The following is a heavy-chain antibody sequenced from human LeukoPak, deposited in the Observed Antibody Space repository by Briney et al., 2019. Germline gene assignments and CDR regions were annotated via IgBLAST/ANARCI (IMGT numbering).Heavy chain of an antibody. CDR1: GFTFTSSA. Sequence: GTSVKVSCKASGFTFTSSAMQWVRQARGQRLEWIGWIVVGSGNTNYAQKFQERVTITRDMSTSTAYMELSSLRSEDTAVYYCAALQECACSGGSCYSAEYFQHWGQGTLVTVSS. CDR2: IVVGSGNT. D-gene: IGHD2-15*01. CDR3: AALQECACSGGSCYSAEYFQH. V-gene: IGHV1-58*02. J-gene: IGHJ1*01.